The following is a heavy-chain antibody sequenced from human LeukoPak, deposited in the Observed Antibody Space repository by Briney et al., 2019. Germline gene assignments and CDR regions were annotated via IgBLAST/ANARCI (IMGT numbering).Heavy chain of an antibody. CDR1: GYTFTSYD. J-gene: IGHJ6*03. Sequence: ASVKVSCKASGYTFTSYDINWVRQATGQGLEWMGWMNPNSGNTGYAQKFQGRVTMTRNTSISTAYMELSSLRSEDTAVYYCAGGQEGAAADFNYYYYYYYMDVWGKGTTVTVSS. CDR3: AGGQEGAAADFNYYYYYYYMDV. V-gene: IGHV1-8*01. D-gene: IGHD6-13*01. CDR2: MNPNSGNT.